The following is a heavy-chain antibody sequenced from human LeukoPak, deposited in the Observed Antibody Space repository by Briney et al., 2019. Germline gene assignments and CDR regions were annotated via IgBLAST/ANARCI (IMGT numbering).Heavy chain of an antibody. CDR1: GFTFSSYA. CDR3: ARDALVATAYYYYYYMDV. Sequence: GGSLRLSCAASGFTFSSYAMSWVRQAPGKGLEYVSAISSNGGSTYYANSVKGRFTISRDNSKNTLYLQMGGLRAEDMAVYYCARDALVATAYYYYYYMDVWGKGTTVTVSS. D-gene: IGHD5-12*01. V-gene: IGHV3-64*01. CDR2: ISSNGGST. J-gene: IGHJ6*03.